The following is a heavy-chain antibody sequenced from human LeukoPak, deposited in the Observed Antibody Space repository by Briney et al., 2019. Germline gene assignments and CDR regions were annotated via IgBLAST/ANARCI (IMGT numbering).Heavy chain of an antibody. CDR1: GGSFSGYY. Sequence: PSETLSLTCAVYGGSFSGYYWSWIRQPPGKGLEWIGRIYTSGSTNYNPSVKSRVTMSVDTSNNQFSLKLTSVTAADTAVYYCARQPPQYYGMDVWGQGTTVTVSS. V-gene: IGHV4-59*10. J-gene: IGHJ6*02. CDR3: ARQPPQYYGMDV. D-gene: IGHD1-14*01. CDR2: IYTSGST.